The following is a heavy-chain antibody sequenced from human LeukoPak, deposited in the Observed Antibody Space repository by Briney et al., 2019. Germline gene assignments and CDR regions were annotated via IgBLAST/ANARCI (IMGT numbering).Heavy chain of an antibody. J-gene: IGHJ6*03. V-gene: IGHV1-18*01. CDR1: GGTFSSYA. CDR3: ARDAPGWIPAAPYYYYYMDV. D-gene: IGHD2-2*01. CDR2: ISAYNGNT. Sequence: LGASVKVSCKASGGTFSSYAISWVRQAPGQGLEWMGWISAYNGNTNYAQKLQGRVTMTTDTSTSTAYMELRSLRSDDTAVYYCARDAPGWIPAAPYYYYYMDVWGRGTTVTVSS.